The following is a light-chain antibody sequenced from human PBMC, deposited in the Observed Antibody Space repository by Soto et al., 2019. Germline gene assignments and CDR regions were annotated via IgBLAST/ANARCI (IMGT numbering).Light chain of an antibody. Sequence: QSVLTQPPSVSGAPGQRITISCTGSPSNIGAGFDVHWCQHFPGTAPKLLIYGTTSRPSGVPDRFSGSQSGTSASLAITGLQAGDEADYYCQSYDTSLSGAWVFGGGTKLTVL. CDR1: PSNIGAGFD. CDR2: GTT. CDR3: QSYDTSLSGAWV. J-gene: IGLJ3*02. V-gene: IGLV1-40*01.